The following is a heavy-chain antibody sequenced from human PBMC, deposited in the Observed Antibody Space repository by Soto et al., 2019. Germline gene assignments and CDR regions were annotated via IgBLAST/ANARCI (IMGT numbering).Heavy chain of an antibody. CDR2: IYSGGST. D-gene: IGHD4-17*01. V-gene: IGHV3-66*01. Sequence: GGSLRLSCAASGFTVSSNYMSWVRQAPGKGLEWVSVIYSGGSTYYADSVKGRFTISRDNSKNTLYLQMNSLRAEDTAVYYCARDQGDYGDYVGAFDIWGQGTMVTVSS. J-gene: IGHJ3*02. CDR1: GFTVSSNY. CDR3: ARDQGDYGDYVGAFDI.